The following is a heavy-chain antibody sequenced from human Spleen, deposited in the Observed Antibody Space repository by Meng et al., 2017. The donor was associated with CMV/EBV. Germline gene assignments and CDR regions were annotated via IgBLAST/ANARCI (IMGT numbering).Heavy chain of an antibody. V-gene: IGHV1-18*01. CDR1: GYPFTNYG. CDR3: ARDRAARAYYFDY. CDR2: ISAYNNNI. J-gene: IGHJ4*02. D-gene: IGHD2-15*01. Sequence: CKGSGYPFTNYGISWVRQAPGQGLEWMGWISAYNNNINYAQNLQGRVTMTTDTSTNTAYMELRGLRSDDTAVYYCARDRAARAYYFDYWGQGTLVTVSS.